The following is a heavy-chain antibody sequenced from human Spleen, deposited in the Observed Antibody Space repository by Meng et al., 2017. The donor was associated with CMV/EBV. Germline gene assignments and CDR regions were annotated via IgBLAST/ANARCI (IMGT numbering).Heavy chain of an antibody. CDR3: AREAGYCSGASCRAYYYYALDV. CDR2: IYYSGST. V-gene: IGHV4-39*07. D-gene: IGHD2-15*01. CDR1: GDSINSRSHY. J-gene: IGHJ6*02. Sequence: SETLSLTCTVSGDSINSRSHYWGWIRQPPGKGLEWIGNIYYSGSTYYNPSLKSRVTILVDTSKNQFSLKLKSVTAADTAVYYRAREAGYCSGASCRAYYYYALDVWGQGTTVTVSS.